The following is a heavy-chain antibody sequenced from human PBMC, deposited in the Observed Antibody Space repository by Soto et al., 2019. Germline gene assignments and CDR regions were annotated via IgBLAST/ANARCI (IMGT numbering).Heavy chain of an antibody. D-gene: IGHD5-12*01. V-gene: IGHV4-30-4*01. CDR3: ARDTYSGYDFGL. CDR2: IPSRGRP. CDR1: GASVAGGSYY. Sequence: QVQLRELGPGLVKPSQTLSLTCSVSGASVAGGSYYWRWVRQPPGKGLEWIGYIPSRGRPFYNPSLTSRGTISADTSKNQLSLQLTSVTAADTAVYYCARDTYSGYDFGLWGQGTLVTVSS. J-gene: IGHJ5*02.